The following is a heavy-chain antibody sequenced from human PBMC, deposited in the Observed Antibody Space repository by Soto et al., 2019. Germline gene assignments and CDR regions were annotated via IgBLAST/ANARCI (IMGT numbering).Heavy chain of an antibody. V-gene: IGHV3-11*01. CDR3: ARDLTYYDFWSGYYSGYYGMDV. D-gene: IGHD3-3*01. CDR2: ISSSGSTI. J-gene: IGHJ6*02. CDR1: GFTFSDYY. Sequence: QVQLVESGGGLVKPGGSLRLSCAASGFTFSDYYMSWIRQAPGKGLEWVSYISSSGSTIYYADSVKGRFTISRDNAKNSRYLQMNRLRAEDTAVYYCARDLTYYDFWSGYYSGYYGMDVWGQGTTVTVSS.